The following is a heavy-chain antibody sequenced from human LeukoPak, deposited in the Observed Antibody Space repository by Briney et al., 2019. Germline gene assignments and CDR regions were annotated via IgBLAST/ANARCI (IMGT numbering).Heavy chain of an antibody. CDR1: GGSISSYY. CDR3: ARGCSGGSCYSKYYYYGMDA. CDR2: IYYSGST. J-gene: IGHJ6*02. D-gene: IGHD2-15*01. V-gene: IGHV4-59*08. Sequence: SETLSLTCTVSGGSISSYYWSWIRQPPGKGPEWIGYIYYSGSTNYNPSLKSRVTISVDTSKNQFSLKLSSVTAADTAVYYCARGCSGGSCYSKYYYYGMDAWGQGTTVTVSS.